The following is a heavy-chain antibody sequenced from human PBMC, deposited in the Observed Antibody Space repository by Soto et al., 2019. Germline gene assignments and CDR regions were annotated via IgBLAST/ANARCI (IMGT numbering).Heavy chain of an antibody. D-gene: IGHD2-8*01. V-gene: IGHV4-59*01. CDR3: ARDRSTYGGGGTGEVKENWFDP. CDR2: AYYSGDT. J-gene: IGHJ5*02. Sequence: ETLSLTCSVSGGSISRYYWSWIRQPPGKGLEWIGYAYYSGDTGYNPSLQSRVTMAVDTSKNQVSLKLTSVTAADTAVYYCARDRSTYGGGGTGEVKENWFDPWGQGALVTVSS. CDR1: GGSISRYY.